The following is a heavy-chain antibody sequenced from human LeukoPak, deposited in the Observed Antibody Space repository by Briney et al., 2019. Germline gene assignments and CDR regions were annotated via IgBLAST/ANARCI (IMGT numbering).Heavy chain of an antibody. CDR3: AREFQGGPKGAFDI. CDR1: GFTVSSNY. CDR2: ISYDGSNK. D-gene: IGHD2-15*01. V-gene: IGHV3-30-3*01. J-gene: IGHJ3*02. Sequence: GGSLRLSCAASGFTVSSNYMSWVRQAPGKGLEWVAVISYDGSNKYYADSVKGRFTISRDNSKNTLYLQMNSLRAEDTAVYYCAREFQGGPKGAFDIWGQGTMVTVSS.